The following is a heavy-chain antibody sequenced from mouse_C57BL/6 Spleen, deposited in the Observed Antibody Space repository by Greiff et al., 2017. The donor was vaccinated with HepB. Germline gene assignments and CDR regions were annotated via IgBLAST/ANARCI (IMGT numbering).Heavy chain of an antibody. V-gene: IGHV5-17*01. CDR3: ARKTSYYAMDY. CDR1: GFTFSDYG. J-gene: IGHJ4*01. Sequence: EVMLVESGGGLVKPGGSLKLSCAASGFTFSDYGMHWVRQAPEKGLEWVAYISSGSSTIYYADTVKGRFTISRDNAKNTLFLQMTSPRSEDTAMYYCARKTSYYAMDYWGQGTSVTVSS. D-gene: IGHD1-3*01. CDR2: ISSGSSTI.